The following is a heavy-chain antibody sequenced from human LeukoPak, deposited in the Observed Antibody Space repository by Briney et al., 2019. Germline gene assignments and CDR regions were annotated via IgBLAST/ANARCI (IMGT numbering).Heavy chain of an antibody. CDR2: IYTSGST. V-gene: IGHV4-4*07. CDR1: GGSISSYY. CDR3: ARHGRYSSSWYDYYYYGMDV. J-gene: IGHJ6*02. D-gene: IGHD6-13*01. Sequence: SETLSLTCTVSGGSISSYYWSWIRQPAGKGLEWIGRIYTSGSTNYNPSLKSRVTMSVDTSKNQFSLKLSSVTAADTAVYYCARHGRYSSSWYDYYYYGMDVWGQGTTVTVSS.